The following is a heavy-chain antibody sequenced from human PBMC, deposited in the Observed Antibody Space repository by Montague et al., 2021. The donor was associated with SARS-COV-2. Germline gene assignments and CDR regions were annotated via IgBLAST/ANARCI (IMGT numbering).Heavy chain of an antibody. CDR3: ARGTGYDYYFDC. Sequence: SETLSLTCSVSGGSISDYYWNWIRQPPGKGLERIGYIYYNTGNTNYNPSLQSRVTISLDTSKNQFSLGLRSVTAADTALYFCARGTGYDYYFDCWGLGTLVTVSS. CDR2: IYYNTGNT. V-gene: IGHV4-59*01. J-gene: IGHJ4*02. D-gene: IGHD5-12*01. CDR1: GGSISDYY.